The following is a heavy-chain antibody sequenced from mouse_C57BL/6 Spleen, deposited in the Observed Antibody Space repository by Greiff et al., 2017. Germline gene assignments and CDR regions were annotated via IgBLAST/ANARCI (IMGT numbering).Heavy chain of an antibody. D-gene: IGHD1-1*01. V-gene: IGHV1-82*01. CDR3: ARSLITTVVATRGYFDY. CDR2: IYPGDGDT. J-gene: IGHJ2*01. Sequence: QVHVKQSGPELVKPGASVKISCKASGYAFSSSWMNWVKQRPGKGLEWIGRIYPGDGDTNYNGKFKGKATLTADKSSSTAYMQLSSLTSEDSAVYFCARSLITTVVATRGYFDYWGQGTTLTVSS. CDR1: GYAFSSSW.